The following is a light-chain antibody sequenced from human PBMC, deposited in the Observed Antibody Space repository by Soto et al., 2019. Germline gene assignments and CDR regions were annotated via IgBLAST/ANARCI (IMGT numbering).Light chain of an antibody. CDR1: QSISIW. CDR2: KAS. V-gene: IGKV1-5*03. Sequence: EMPQTHSTLSASVGDRVTITCRASQSISIWLAWYQQKPGKAPKLLIYKASSLESGVPSRFSGSGSGTEFTLTINSLQADDFATYYCQQHNSFSITFGQGARLEI. CDR3: QQHNSFSIT. J-gene: IGKJ5*01.